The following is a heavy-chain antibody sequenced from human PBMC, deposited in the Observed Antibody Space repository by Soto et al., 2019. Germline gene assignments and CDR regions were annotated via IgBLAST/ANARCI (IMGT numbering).Heavy chain of an antibody. D-gene: IGHD3-22*01. J-gene: IGHJ4*02. Sequence: GGSLRLSCAASGFSFSNHRMNWVRQAPGKGLEWVSHISRSSSTTYYAKSVKGRFTISRDNAKNSLYLQMNSLRDEDTAVYYCARFYDSSGYYPGDFDYWGQGTLVTVSS. V-gene: IGHV3-48*02. CDR3: ARFYDSSGYYPGDFDY. CDR1: GFSFSNHR. CDR2: ISRSSSTT.